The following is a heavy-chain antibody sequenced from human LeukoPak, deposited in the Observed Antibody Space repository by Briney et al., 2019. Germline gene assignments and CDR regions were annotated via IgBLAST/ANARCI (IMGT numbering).Heavy chain of an antibody. V-gene: IGHV4-38-2*01. Sequence: SETLSLTCAVSDYSISSGYYWGWIRQPPGKGLEWIGSIYLSGNTYYNPSLKSRVTISLDTSKNQFSLELSSVTAADTAVYYCTCDPNWVFDNWGQGTLVTVSS. CDR1: DYSISSGYY. D-gene: IGHD7-27*01. CDR3: TCDPNWVFDN. J-gene: IGHJ4*02. CDR2: IYLSGNT.